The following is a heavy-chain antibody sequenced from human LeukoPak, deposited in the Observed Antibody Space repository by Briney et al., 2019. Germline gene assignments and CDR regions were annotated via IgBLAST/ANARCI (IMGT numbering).Heavy chain of an antibody. CDR1: GYTFTSYG. Sequence: ASVKVSCKASGYTFTSYGISWVRQAPGQGLEWMGWIGAYNGNTNYAQKLQGRVTMTTDTSTSTAYMELRSLRSDDTAVYYCARGSYGDYGLNWFDPWGPGTLVTVSS. CDR2: IGAYNGNT. CDR3: ARGSYGDYGLNWFDP. J-gene: IGHJ5*02. D-gene: IGHD4-17*01. V-gene: IGHV1-18*01.